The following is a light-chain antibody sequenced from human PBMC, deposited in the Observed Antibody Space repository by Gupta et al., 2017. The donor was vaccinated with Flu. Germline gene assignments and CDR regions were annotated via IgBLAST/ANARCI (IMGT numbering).Light chain of an antibody. CDR1: QSLVHRDGITY. V-gene: IGKV2-24*01. CDR2: KIS. Sequence: IVMTQTPHSSPLSLGQPASISCKSSQSLVHRDGITYLSWLHQRPGQPPSLLIYKISNRFSGGPDRFSGSGSGTDVTLEINRVEAEDVGVYYCMQAPQFPYTFGQGTKLEIK. CDR3: MQAPQFPYT. J-gene: IGKJ2*01.